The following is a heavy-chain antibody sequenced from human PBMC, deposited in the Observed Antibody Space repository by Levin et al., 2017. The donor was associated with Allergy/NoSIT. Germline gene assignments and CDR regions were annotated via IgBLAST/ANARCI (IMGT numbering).Heavy chain of an antibody. CDR2: INHSGST. Sequence: PSETLSLTCAVYGGSFSGYYWSWIRQPPGKGLEWIGEINHSGSTNYNPSLKSRVTISVDTSKNQFSLKLSSVTAADTAVYYCARELVAIFGVVIDDYWGQGTLVTVSS. V-gene: IGHV4-34*01. CDR3: ARELVAIFGVVIDDY. CDR1: GGSFSGYY. D-gene: IGHD3-3*01. J-gene: IGHJ4*02.